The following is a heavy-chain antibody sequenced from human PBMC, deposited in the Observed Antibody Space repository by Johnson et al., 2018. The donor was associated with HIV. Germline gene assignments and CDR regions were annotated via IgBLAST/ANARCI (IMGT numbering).Heavy chain of an antibody. CDR1: GFTFSDSY. CDR3: ARDYYDSGDQWAHVAFDV. D-gene: IGHD3-22*01. Sequence: QVQLVESGGGLVKPGGSLRLSCAASGFTFSDSYMAWIRQSPGKGLEWISYISGYGRTIYYADSVRGRFTISRDNANTSLYLQMNSLRAEDTTVYYCARDYYDSGDQWAHVAFDVWGQGIMVTGSS. J-gene: IGHJ3*01. CDR2: ISGYGRTI. V-gene: IGHV3-11*04.